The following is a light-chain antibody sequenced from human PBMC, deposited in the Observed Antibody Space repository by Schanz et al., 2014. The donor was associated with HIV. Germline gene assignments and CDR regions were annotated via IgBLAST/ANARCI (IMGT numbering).Light chain of an antibody. CDR3: HQRGEWPDT. CDR2: GAS. V-gene: IGKV3-15*01. Sequence: EVVMTQSPATLSVSPGERATLSCRASQSVGTILAWYQQKPGQAPRLLIYGASTRATGIPDRFSGSESGTEFTLTISSLQSEDFAVYYCHQRGEWPDTFGQGTKLEI. J-gene: IGKJ2*01. CDR1: QSVGTI.